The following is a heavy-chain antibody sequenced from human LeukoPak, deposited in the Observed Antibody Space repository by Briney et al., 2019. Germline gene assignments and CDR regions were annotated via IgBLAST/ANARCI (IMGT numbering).Heavy chain of an antibody. CDR3: ARGFNWFDP. J-gene: IGHJ5*02. CDR1: GYSISSGYY. CDR2: IYHSGST. Sequence: SETLSLTCTVSGYSISSGYYWGWIRQPPGKGLEWIGSIYHSGSTYYNPSLKSRVTISVDTSKNQISLKLNSVTAADTAVYYCARGFNWFDPWGQGTLVTVSP. V-gene: IGHV4-38-2*02.